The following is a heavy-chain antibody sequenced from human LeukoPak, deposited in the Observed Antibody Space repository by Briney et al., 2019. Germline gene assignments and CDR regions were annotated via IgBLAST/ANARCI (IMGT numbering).Heavy chain of an antibody. CDR3: ARGGYFDRPDY. CDR1: GYTFTGYY. J-gene: IGHJ4*02. D-gene: IGHD3-9*01. V-gene: IGHV1-2*02. Sequence: ASVKVSCKASGYTFTGYYMHRVRQTPGQGLEWMGWINLNSDDTNYAQKFQGRVTMTRDTSISTAYMELGSLRSDDTAVYYCARGGYFDRPDYWGQGTLVTVSS. CDR2: INLNSDDT.